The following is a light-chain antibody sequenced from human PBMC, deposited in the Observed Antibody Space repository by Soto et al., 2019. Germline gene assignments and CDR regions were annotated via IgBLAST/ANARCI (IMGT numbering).Light chain of an antibody. Sequence: DIVMTQSPASLAVSLGERATINCKSSQSLLNSANDKIHLAWYQQKPGQPPKLLIWRASTRDSGVPARFSGRGSGKNFPLTFTTRKAEVVAIYSGKQYFSPHLTSGGGPKGE. CDR2: RAS. CDR1: QSLLNSANDKIH. CDR3: KQYFSPHLT. J-gene: IGKJ4*01. V-gene: IGKV4-1*01.